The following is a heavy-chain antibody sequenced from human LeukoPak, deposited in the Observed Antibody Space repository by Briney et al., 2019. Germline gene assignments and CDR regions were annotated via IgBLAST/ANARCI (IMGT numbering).Heavy chain of an antibody. Sequence: GASVKVSCKASGYTFTGYYMHWVRQAPGQGLEWMGWINPNSGGTNYAQKFQGRVTMTRDTSISTAYMELSRLRSDDTAVYYCARSRRYGDYFSSCYYWGQGTLVTVSS. J-gene: IGHJ4*02. CDR1: GYTFTGYY. CDR3: ARSRRYGDYFSSCYY. D-gene: IGHD4-17*01. V-gene: IGHV1-2*02. CDR2: INPNSGGT.